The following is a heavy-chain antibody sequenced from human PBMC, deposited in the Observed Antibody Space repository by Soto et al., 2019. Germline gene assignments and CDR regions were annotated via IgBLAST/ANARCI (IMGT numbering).Heavy chain of an antibody. Sequence: QVQLVQSGAEVKKPGASVKVSCKASGYTFTSYYMHWVRQAPGQGLEWMGIINPSGGSTSYAQKFKGRVTMTRDTSTSTAYMELSSLRSEDTAVYYCASRWAVTTAFGSFDIWGQGTMVTVSS. CDR3: ASRWAVTTAFGSFDI. CDR1: GYTFTSYY. D-gene: IGHD4-17*01. J-gene: IGHJ3*02. V-gene: IGHV1-46*03. CDR2: INPSGGST.